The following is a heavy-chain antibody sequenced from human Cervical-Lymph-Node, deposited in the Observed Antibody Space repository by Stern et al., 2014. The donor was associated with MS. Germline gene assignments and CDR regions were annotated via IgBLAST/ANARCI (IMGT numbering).Heavy chain of an antibody. V-gene: IGHV3-23*04. D-gene: IGHD2-2*01. CDR1: GFTFSTYG. J-gene: IGHJ6*02. Sequence: EVQLVESGGGLIQPGGSLKISCKASGFTFSTYGVTWVRQAPGKGLEWVASISDRRVFTYYADSVTGQFPISRDKSKSMLYLEMQSVRAEGTGVYHCAKDLGRGVVVVPLYGLDVWGQGTTVTVSS. CDR3: AKDLGRGVVVVPLYGLDV. CDR2: ISDRRVFT.